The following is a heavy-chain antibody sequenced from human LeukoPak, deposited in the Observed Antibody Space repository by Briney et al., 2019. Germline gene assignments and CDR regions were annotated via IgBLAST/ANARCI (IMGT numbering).Heavy chain of an antibody. CDR2: IYSGGGA. J-gene: IGHJ5*02. V-gene: IGHV3-66*01. CDR3: ARVSPPTWFDP. Sequence: GGSLRLSCAASGFTVTSNYMSWVRQAPGKGLEWVSIIYSGGGAYYAGSVKGRFTISRDNSRNTLFLQMNSLRAEDTAMYYCARVSPPTWFDPGGKGTLVTVPS. CDR1: GFTVTSNY.